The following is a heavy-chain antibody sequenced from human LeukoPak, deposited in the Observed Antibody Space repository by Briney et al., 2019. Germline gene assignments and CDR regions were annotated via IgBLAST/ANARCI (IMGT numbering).Heavy chain of an antibody. J-gene: IGHJ4*02. V-gene: IGHV3-7*04. CDR3: TRVTTNGYFEY. Sequence: PGGSLRLSCAASGFTFSDFWMGWVRQAPGKGLEWVASIKFDESEKHHVDSVKGRFTISRDNAKNSLFLQMSSLRGEDTAVYFCTRVTTNGYFEYWGQGTLVTVSS. CDR1: GFTFSDFW. CDR2: IKFDESEK. D-gene: IGHD1-1*01.